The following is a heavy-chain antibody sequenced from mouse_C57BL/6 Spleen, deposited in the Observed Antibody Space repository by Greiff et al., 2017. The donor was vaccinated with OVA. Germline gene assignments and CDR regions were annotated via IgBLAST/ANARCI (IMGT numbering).Heavy chain of an antibody. CDR3: ARANWEGHFDY. J-gene: IGHJ2*01. CDR2: ISYDGSN. D-gene: IGHD4-1*01. CDR1: GYSITSGYY. Sequence: EVQRVESGPGLVKPSQSLSLTCSVTGYSITSGYYWNWIRQFPGNKLEWMGYISYDGSNNYNPSLKNRISITRDTSKNQFFLKLNSVTTEDTATYYCARANWEGHFDYWGQGTTLTVSS. V-gene: IGHV3-6*01.